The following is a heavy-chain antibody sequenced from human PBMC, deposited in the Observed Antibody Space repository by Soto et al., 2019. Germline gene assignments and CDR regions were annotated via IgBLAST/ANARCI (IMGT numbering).Heavy chain of an antibody. CDR2: INHSGST. D-gene: IGHD3-10*01. CDR3: ARAFGESYSNQDY. V-gene: IGHV4-34*01. Sequence: SETLSLTCAVYGGSFSGYYWSWIRQPPGKGLEWIGEINHSGSTNYNPSLKSRVTISVDTSKNQFSLKLSSVTAADTAVYYCARAFGESYSNQDYWGQGTLVTVSS. CDR1: GGSFSGYY. J-gene: IGHJ4*02.